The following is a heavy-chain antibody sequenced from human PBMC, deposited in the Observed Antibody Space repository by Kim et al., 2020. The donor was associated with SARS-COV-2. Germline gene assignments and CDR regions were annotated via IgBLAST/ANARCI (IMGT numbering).Heavy chain of an antibody. J-gene: IGHJ6*02. CDR3: AGDDWSRQDGMDV. D-gene: IGHD3-3*01. Sequence: KGRFTISRDIATNSLYLQMNTLSTEDTAIYYCAGDDWSRQDGMDVWGQGTTVTVSS. V-gene: IGHV3-11*06.